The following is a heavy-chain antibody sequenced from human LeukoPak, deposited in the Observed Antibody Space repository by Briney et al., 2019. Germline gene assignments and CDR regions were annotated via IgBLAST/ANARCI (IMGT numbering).Heavy chain of an antibody. D-gene: IGHD5-18*01. CDR2: IYYSGST. Sequence: SETLSLTYTVSGGSISSSTYYWGWIRQPPGKGLEWIGSIYYSGSTYYNPSLKSRVTISVDKSKNQFSLKLSSVTAADTAVYYCASLSSLTMVTLDAFDIWGQGTMVTVSS. CDR1: GGSISSSTYY. J-gene: IGHJ3*02. V-gene: IGHV4-39*07. CDR3: ASLSSLTMVTLDAFDI.